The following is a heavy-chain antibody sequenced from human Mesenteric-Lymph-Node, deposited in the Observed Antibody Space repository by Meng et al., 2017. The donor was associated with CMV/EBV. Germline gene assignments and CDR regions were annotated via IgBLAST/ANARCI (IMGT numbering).Heavy chain of an antibody. Sequence: SCKASGYTFTDYYIHWVRQAPGQGLEWMGWINPNSGGTNYAQNFQGRVTMTRDTSITTAYMDLNRLTSDDTAVYYCARFQWLAYYFDNWGQGTLVTVSS. D-gene: IGHD6-19*01. CDR3: ARFQWLAYYFDN. J-gene: IGHJ4*02. V-gene: IGHV1-2*02. CDR1: GYTFTDYY. CDR2: INPNSGGT.